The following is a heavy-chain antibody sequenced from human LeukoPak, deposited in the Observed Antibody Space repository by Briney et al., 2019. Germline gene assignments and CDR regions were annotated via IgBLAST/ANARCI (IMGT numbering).Heavy chain of an antibody. V-gene: IGHV1-69*01. CDR1: GGTFSSYA. CDR3: ASGGRGSGWTGAFDI. D-gene: IGHD6-19*01. J-gene: IGHJ3*02. Sequence: ASVKVSCKASGGTFSSYAISWVRQAPGQGLEWMGGIIPIFGTANYAQKFQGRVTITADESTSTAYMELGSLRSEDTAVYYCASGGRGSGWTGAFDIWGQGTMVTVSS. CDR2: IIPIFGTA.